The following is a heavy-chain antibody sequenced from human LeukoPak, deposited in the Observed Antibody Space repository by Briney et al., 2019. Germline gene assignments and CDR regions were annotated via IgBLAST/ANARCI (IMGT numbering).Heavy chain of an antibody. CDR2: INPNSGGT. Sequence: ASVMVSCKASGYTFTGYYMHWVRQAPGQGLEWMGWINPNSGGTNYAQKFQGWVTMTRDTSISTAYMELSRLRSDDTAVYYCARARPYYDILTGSSFDYWGQGTLVTVSS. J-gene: IGHJ4*02. CDR1: GYTFTGYY. CDR3: ARARPYYDILTGSSFDY. V-gene: IGHV1-2*04. D-gene: IGHD3-9*01.